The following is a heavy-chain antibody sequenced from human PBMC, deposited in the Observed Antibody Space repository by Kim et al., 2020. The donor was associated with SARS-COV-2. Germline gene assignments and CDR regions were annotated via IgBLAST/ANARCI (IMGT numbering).Heavy chain of an antibody. D-gene: IGHD5-12*01. Sequence: GGSLRLSCAASGFTFDDYAMHWVRQAPGKGLEWVSGISWNSGSIGYADSVKGRFTISRDNAKNSLYLQMNSLRAEDTALYYCAKGRDGYNFNWFDPWGQGTLVTVSS. CDR2: ISWNSGSI. CDR3: AKGRDGYNFNWFDP. V-gene: IGHV3-9*01. J-gene: IGHJ5*02. CDR1: GFTFDDYA.